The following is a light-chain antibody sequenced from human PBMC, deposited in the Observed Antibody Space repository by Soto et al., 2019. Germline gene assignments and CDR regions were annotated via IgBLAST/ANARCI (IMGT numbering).Light chain of an antibody. V-gene: IGLV2-8*01. J-gene: IGLJ2*01. CDR3: SSYAGNNNLVV. Sequence: QSALTQPPSASGSPGQSVTISCTGTSSDVGGYNYVSWYQQQPGKAPKLMIYEVSKRPSGVPDRFSGSKSGNTASLTVSGLQAEDEADYYCSSYAGNNNLVVYGGGTKLTVL. CDR1: SSDVGGYNY. CDR2: EVS.